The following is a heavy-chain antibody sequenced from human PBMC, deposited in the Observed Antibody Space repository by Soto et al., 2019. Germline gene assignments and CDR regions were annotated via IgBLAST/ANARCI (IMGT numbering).Heavy chain of an antibody. J-gene: IGHJ4*02. CDR2: IHYSGAT. CDR3: TRALLKSLDY. D-gene: IGHD3-9*01. V-gene: IGHV4-4*02. Sequence: SETLSLTCAVSGASISTSYWWSWVRQSPGKGLEWIGQIHYSGATNYNPSLKSRVTISLDKSKNQFSLNLSSVTAADTAMYFCTRALLKSLDYWGQGTLVTVSS. CDR1: GASISTSYW.